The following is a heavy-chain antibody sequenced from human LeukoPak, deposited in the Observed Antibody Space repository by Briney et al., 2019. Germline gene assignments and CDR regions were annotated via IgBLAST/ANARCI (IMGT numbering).Heavy chain of an antibody. V-gene: IGHV4-39*07. J-gene: IGHJ4*02. Sequence: SETLSLTCTVSGGSISSSSYYWGWIRQPPGKGLEWIGSIYYSGSTYYNPSLKSRVTISVDTSKNQFSLKLSSVTAADTAVYYCARGFRRWLQSTPFDYWGQGTLVTVSS. CDR2: IYYSGST. D-gene: IGHD5-24*01. CDR1: GGSISSSSYY. CDR3: ARGFRRWLQSTPFDY.